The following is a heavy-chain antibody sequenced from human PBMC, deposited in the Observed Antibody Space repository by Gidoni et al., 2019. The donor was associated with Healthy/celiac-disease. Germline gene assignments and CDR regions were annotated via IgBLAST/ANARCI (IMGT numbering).Heavy chain of an antibody. CDR1: GFTFSSDG. J-gene: IGHJ4*02. CDR3: ARGLIIAVAGTRLDY. CDR2: IWYDGSNK. V-gene: IGHV3-33*01. D-gene: IGHD6-19*01. Sequence: QVQLVASGGGVVQPGRSLRLSCAASGFTFSSDGMHWVRQAPGKGLEWVAVIWYDGSNKYYADSVKGRFTISRDNSKNTLYLQMNSLRAEDTAVYYCARGLIIAVAGTRLDYWGQGTLVTVSS.